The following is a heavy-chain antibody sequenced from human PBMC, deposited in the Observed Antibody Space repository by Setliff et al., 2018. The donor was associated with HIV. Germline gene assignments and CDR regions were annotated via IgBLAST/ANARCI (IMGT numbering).Heavy chain of an antibody. CDR3: ARSDWELVLSSFDN. CDR1: GYTFASYG. CDR2: ISAYDGNT. J-gene: IGHJ4*02. Sequence: ASVKVSCKASGYTFASYGITWVRQAPGQGLEWMGWISAYDGNTNYAQKVRERVTLTTDTATNTAFMELKSLTSADTAVYFCARSDWELVLSSFDNWGQGTQVTVSS. V-gene: IGHV1-18*01. D-gene: IGHD1-26*01.